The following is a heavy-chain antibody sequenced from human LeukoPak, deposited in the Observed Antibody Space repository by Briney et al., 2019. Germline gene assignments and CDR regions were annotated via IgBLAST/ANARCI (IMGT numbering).Heavy chain of an antibody. J-gene: IGHJ6*03. V-gene: IGHV1-2*02. CDR3: ARGIPTRGYCSSTSCYADDYYYYMDV. Sequence: ASVKVSCKASGYTFTDYYINWVRQAPGQGLEWMGWINPNSGDTNYAQKFQDRVTMTRDTSISTAYMELSRLRSDDTAVYYCARGIPTRGYCSSTSCYADDYYYYMDVWGKGTTVTISS. CDR2: INPNSGDT. CDR1: GYTFTDYY. D-gene: IGHD2-2*01.